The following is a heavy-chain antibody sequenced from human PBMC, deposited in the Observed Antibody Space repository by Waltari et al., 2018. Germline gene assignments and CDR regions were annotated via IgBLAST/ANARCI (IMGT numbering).Heavy chain of an antibody. J-gene: IGHJ5*02. CDR1: GGSISSSSYY. Sequence: QLQLQESGPGLVKPSETLSLTCTVSGGSISSSSYYWGWIRQPPGKGLEWIGSIYYSGSPYYNPSLKSRVTISVDTSKNQSSLKLSSVTAADTAVYYCARDTISSSGPYNWFDPWGQGTLVTVSS. D-gene: IGHD6-6*01. CDR3: ARDTISSSGPYNWFDP. V-gene: IGHV4-39*07. CDR2: IYYSGSP.